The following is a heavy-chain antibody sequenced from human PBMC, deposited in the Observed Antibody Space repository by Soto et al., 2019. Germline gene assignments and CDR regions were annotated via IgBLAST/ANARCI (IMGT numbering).Heavy chain of an antibody. CDR3: TTEPGPRYRCGGSWYVVIDYPFYGMDV. Sequence: GGSLRLSCEASGSTFSNAWMRWVRQAPGKGPEWVGRIKSKTNGGTIDYAAPVKGRFTISRDESKNRLYLQMESLKTEDTAIYYCTTEPGPRYRCGGSWYVVIDYPFYGMDVWGQGTTVTVS. CDR2: IKSKTNGGTI. D-gene: IGHD2-15*01. J-gene: IGHJ6*02. CDR1: GSTFSNAW. V-gene: IGHV3-15*01.